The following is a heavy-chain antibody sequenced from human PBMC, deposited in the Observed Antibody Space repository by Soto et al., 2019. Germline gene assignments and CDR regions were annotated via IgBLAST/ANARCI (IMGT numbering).Heavy chain of an antibody. J-gene: IGHJ4*02. CDR2: INQSGGT. V-gene: IGHV4-34*01. CDR3: ARTYSSSWSPFDY. CDR1: GGSFRGYY. Sequence: QVQLQQWGAGLLKPSETLSLTCAVYGGSFRGYYWSGIGQPPGKGLEWIGEINQSGGTNYNPSLKSRVTISVDTSKNQFSLKLSSVTAADTAVYYCARTYSSSWSPFDYWGQGTLVTVSS. D-gene: IGHD6-13*01.